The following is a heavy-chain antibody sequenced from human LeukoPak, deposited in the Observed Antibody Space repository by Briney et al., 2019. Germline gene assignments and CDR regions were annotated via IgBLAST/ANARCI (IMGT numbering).Heavy chain of an antibody. D-gene: IGHD6-19*01. CDR2: IRSKTYDGTT. J-gene: IGHJ4*02. V-gene: IGHV3-49*04. CDR3: TSQEYSSGWNEPR. CDR1: GFTFGDYA. Sequence: GGSLRLSCTASGFTFGDYAMSWVRQAPGKGLEWVGFIRSKTYDGTTEYAASVKGRFTISRDESKNTAYLQMNSVKTEDTAVYYCTSQEYSSGWNEPRWGQGTLVTVSS.